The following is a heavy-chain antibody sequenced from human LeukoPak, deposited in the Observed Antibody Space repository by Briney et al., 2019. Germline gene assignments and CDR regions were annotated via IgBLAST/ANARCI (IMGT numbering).Heavy chain of an antibody. CDR2: IYYSGST. V-gene: IGHV4-61*01. CDR3: ARDGGFWSGQGAFDI. J-gene: IGHJ3*02. Sequence: SETLSLTCTVSGGSVKSPTSYWSWIRQPPGKGLEWIGYIYYSGSTNYNPSLKSRVTISVDTSKNQFSLKLSSVTAADTAVYYCARDGGFWSGQGAFDIWGQGTMVTVSS. D-gene: IGHD3-3*01. CDR1: GGSVKSPTSY.